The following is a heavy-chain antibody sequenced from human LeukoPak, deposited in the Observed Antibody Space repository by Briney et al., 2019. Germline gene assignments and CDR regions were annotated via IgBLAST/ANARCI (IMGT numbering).Heavy chain of an antibody. J-gene: IGHJ6*03. D-gene: IGHD1-26*01. CDR1: GDSISSSSYY. Sequence: SETLSLTCTVPGDSISSSSYYWGWFRQPPGKGLEWIGSIYYSGSTYHNPSLQSRVTMSVDTSKNEFSLKLSSVTAADTAVYYCARCSGNYYYYYMDVWGKGTTVTISS. V-gene: IGHV4-39*01. CDR2: IYYSGST. CDR3: ARCSGNYYYYYMDV.